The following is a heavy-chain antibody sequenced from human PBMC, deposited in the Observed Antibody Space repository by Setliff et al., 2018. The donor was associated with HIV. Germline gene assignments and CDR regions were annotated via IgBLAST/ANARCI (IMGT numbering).Heavy chain of an antibody. J-gene: IGHJ4*02. D-gene: IGHD3-22*01. CDR3: ARHDSGGYYSLDY. CDR2: INHSRRT. Sequence: SETLSLTCAVYGGSFSGFYWNWIRQAPGKGLEWIGEINHSRRTKYNPSLKSRVTISVDTSKNQFSLKLSSVTAADTAVYYCARHDSGGYYSLDYWGQGTLVTVSS. V-gene: IGHV4-34*01. CDR1: GGSFSGFY.